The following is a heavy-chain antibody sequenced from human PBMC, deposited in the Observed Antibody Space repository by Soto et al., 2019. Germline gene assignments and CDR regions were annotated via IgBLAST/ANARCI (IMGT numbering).Heavy chain of an antibody. CDR3: GRGGGEGQWLVETAYYFEY. J-gene: IGHJ4*02. CDR1: VFTFSSYG. V-gene: IGHV3-33*01. Sequence: GGSLRLSCAASVFTFSSYGMHCVRHAPGKGLEWVAVIWYDGSNKYYADSVKGRFTISRDNSKNTLYLQMNSLRAEDTAVYYCGRGGGEGQWLVETAYYFEYWGQGAPVTVSS. CDR2: IWYDGSNK. D-gene: IGHD6-19*01.